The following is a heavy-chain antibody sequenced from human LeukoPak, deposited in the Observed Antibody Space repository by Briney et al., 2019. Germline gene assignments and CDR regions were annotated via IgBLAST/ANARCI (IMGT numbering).Heavy chain of an antibody. CDR1: GGSISSYY. J-gene: IGHJ3*02. Sequence: PSETLSLTCTVSGGSISSYYWSWIRQPPGKGLECIGYIYYSGSTNYNPSLKSRVTISVDTSKNQFSLKLSSVTAADTAVYYCARQFGAFDAFDIWGQGTMVTVSS. CDR2: IYYSGST. CDR3: ARQFGAFDAFDI. D-gene: IGHD3-10*01. V-gene: IGHV4-59*01.